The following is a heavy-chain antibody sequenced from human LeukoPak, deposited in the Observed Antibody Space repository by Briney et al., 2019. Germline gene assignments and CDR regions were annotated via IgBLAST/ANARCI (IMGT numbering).Heavy chain of an antibody. CDR1: GFSFSTYG. Sequence: GGSLILSCTASGFSFSTYGMSWVRQAPEKGLEWVATISGSGGGTYYADSVKGRFTISRDDSKNTLYLQMNSLRAEDTAVYYCAKDLGRYRNNYFDYWGQGTLVTVSS. D-gene: IGHD1-26*01. CDR2: ISGSGGGT. V-gene: IGHV3-23*01. CDR3: AKDLGRYRNNYFDY. J-gene: IGHJ4*02.